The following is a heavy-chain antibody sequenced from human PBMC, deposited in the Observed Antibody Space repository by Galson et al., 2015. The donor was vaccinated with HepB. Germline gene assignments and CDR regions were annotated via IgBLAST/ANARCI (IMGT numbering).Heavy chain of an antibody. J-gene: IGHJ4*02. V-gene: IGHV3-30*18. CDR1: GFTFSSYG. CDR2: ISYDGSNK. Sequence: SLRLSCAASGFTFSSYGMHWVRQAPGKGLEWVAVISYDGSNKYYADSVKGRFTISRDNSKNTLYLQMNSLRAEDTAVYYCAKNMVRGVIAYYFDYWGQGTLVTVSS. CDR3: AKNMVRGVIAYYFDY. D-gene: IGHD3-10*01.